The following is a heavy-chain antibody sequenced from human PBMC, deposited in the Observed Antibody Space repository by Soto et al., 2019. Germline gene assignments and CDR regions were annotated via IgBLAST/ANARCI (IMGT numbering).Heavy chain of an antibody. D-gene: IGHD3-16*01. CDR2: ISYDGTKK. V-gene: IGHV3-30*04. Sequence: GGSLRHSYGVSGFTFSNYDMHWVRQAPGKELEWVAVISYDGTKKYYPDSVKGRFTISRDNSKNTLYLQMNSLRGEDTAVYYCTREGEVPSALGHYHYRLDVWSQRSTVPASS. J-gene: IGHJ6*02. CDR3: TREGEVPSALGHYHYRLDV. CDR1: GFTFSNYD.